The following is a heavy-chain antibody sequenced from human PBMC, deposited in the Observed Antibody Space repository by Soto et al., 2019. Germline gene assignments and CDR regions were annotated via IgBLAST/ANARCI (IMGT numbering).Heavy chain of an antibody. CDR2: IIPILGIA. J-gene: IGHJ6*03. Sequence: SVKVSCKASGCTFSSYTISWVRQAPGQGLEWMGRIIPILGIANYAQKFQGRVTITADKSTSTAYMELSSLRSEDTAVYYCARVGRASMVRGVIGDYYYYMDVWGKGTTVTVSS. D-gene: IGHD3-10*01. V-gene: IGHV1-69*02. CDR1: GCTFSSYT. CDR3: ARVGRASMVRGVIGDYYYYMDV.